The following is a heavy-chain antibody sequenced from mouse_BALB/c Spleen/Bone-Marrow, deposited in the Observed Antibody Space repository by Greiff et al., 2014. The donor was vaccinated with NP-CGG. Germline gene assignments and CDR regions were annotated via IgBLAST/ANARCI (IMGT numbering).Heavy chain of an antibody. CDR2: IDPANGNT. CDR1: GFNIKDTY. V-gene: IGHV14-3*02. J-gene: IGHJ4*01. Sequence: VQLQQSGAELVKPGASVKLSCIASGFNIKDTYMHWVKQRPEQGLEWIGRIDPANGNTKYDPKFQSKATITADTSSNTAYLQLSSLTSEDTAVYYCARWEYYAMDYWGQGTSVTVSS. D-gene: IGHD4-1*01. CDR3: ARWEYYAMDY.